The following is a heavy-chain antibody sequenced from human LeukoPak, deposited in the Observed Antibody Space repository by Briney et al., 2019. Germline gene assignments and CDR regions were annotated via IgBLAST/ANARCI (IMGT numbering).Heavy chain of an antibody. CDR3: AKDIAYCSGGSCYYYGMDV. CDR1: GFSFSSYG. D-gene: IGHD2-15*01. Sequence: PGGSLRLSCAASGFSFSSYGMHWVRQAPGKGLEWVAVIWYDGSNKYYADSAKGRFTISRDNAKNSLYLQMNSLRAEDTALYYCAKDIAYCSGGSCYYYGMDVWGQGTTVTVSS. J-gene: IGHJ6*02. V-gene: IGHV3-33*03. CDR2: IWYDGSNK.